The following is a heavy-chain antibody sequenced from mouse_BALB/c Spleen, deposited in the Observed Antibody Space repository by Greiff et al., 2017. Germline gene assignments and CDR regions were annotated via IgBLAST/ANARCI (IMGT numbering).Heavy chain of an antibody. J-gene: IGHJ4*01. CDR1: GFTFSSYA. CDR2: ISSGGSYT. V-gene: IGHV5-9-4*01. Sequence: EVMLVESGGGLVKPGGSLKLSCAASGFTFSSYAMSWVRQSPEKRLEWVAEISSGGSYTYYPDTVTGRFTISRDNAKNTLYLEMSSLRSEDTAMYYCARLAMDYWGQGTSVTVSS. CDR3: ARLAMDY.